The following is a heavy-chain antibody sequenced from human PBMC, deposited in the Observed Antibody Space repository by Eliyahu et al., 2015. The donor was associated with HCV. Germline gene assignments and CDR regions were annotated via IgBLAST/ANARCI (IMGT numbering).Heavy chain of an antibody. Sequence: QVQLVQSGAEVKKPGASVKVSCXVSGYTLTELSMHXVRQAPGKGLXWMGGFDPEDGETIYAQKFQGRVTMTDDTSTDTAYMELSSLRSEDTAVYYCATVERGTYYENWFDPWGQGTLVTVSS. J-gene: IGHJ5*02. D-gene: IGHD1-26*01. V-gene: IGHV1-24*01. CDR2: FDPEDGET. CDR1: GYTLTELS. CDR3: ATVERGTYYENWFDP.